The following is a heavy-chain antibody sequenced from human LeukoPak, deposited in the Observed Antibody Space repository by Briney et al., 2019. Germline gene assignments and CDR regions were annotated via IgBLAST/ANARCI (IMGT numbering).Heavy chain of an antibody. J-gene: IGHJ4*02. CDR1: GFTFSSYG. D-gene: IGHD3-22*01. V-gene: IGHV3-30*18. CDR3: AKGGSFITMIVVVPLDY. Sequence: GRSLRLSCAASGFTFSSYGMHWVRQAPGKGLEWVAVISYDGSNKYYADSVKGRFTISRDNSKNTLYLQMNSLRAEDTAVYYCAKGGSFITMIVVVPLDYWGQGTLVTVSS. CDR2: ISYDGSNK.